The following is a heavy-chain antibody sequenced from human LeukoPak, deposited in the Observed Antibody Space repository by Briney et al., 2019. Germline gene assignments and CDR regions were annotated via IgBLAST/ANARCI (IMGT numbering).Heavy chain of an antibody. CDR3: AGQVASSADFDY. V-gene: IGHV3-30*04. Sequence: GGSLRLSCAASGFTFSSFAMHWVRQAPGKGLEWVAVISHDGGNKYYADSVKGRFTISRDNSKNTLYLQMNSLRAEDTAVYYCAGQVASSADFDYWGQGTLVTVSS. J-gene: IGHJ4*02. CDR2: ISHDGGNK. CDR1: GFTFSSFA. D-gene: IGHD5-12*01.